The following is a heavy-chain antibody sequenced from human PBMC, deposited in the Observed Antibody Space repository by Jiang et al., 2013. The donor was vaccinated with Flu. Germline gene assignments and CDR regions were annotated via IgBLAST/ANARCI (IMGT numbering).Heavy chain of an antibody. CDR2: VYYSGST. CDR3: ARVLRVPPSNEYFDY. J-gene: IGHJ4*02. V-gene: IGHV4-61*01. D-gene: IGHD3-16*01. CDR1: GDSVSSGSYY. Sequence: GSGLVKPSETLSLTCTVSGDSVSSGSYYWSWIRQPPGKGVEWIAYVYYSGSTNYNPSLESRVTISIDTSKNQFSLKLSSVTAADTAVYYCARVLRVPPSNEYFDYWGQGTPVTVSS.